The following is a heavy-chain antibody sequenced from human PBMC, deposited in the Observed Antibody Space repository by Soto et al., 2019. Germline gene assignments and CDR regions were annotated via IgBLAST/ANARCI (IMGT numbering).Heavy chain of an antibody. CDR1: GDSISSAYF. CDR2: IYHSGTT. D-gene: IGHD3-16*01. V-gene: IGHV4-38-2*01. CDR3: ASGFMTTGGGVSGYKYYFDY. Sequence: SETLSLTCAVSGDSISSAYFWAWIRQPPGKGLEWIGGIYHSGTTYYNPSFNSRVTISVDTSKNQFSLKLSSVTAADTAVYYCASGFMTTGGGVSGYKYYFDYWGQGTLVTVSS. J-gene: IGHJ4*02.